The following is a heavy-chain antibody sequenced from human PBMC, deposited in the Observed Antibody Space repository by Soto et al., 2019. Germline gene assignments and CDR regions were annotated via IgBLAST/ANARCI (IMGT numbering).Heavy chain of an antibody. V-gene: IGHV1-69*12. CDR1: GGTFSSYA. Sequence: QVQLVQSGAEVKKPGSSVKVSCKASGGTFSSYAISWVRQAPGQGLEWMGGIIPIFGTANYAQKFQGRVTSTADEATSTAYMELSSLRSEDTAVYYCERVPDGGGSPVYWGQGTLVTVSS. D-gene: IGHD3-16*01. J-gene: IGHJ4*02. CDR3: ERVPDGGGSPVY. CDR2: IIPIFGTA.